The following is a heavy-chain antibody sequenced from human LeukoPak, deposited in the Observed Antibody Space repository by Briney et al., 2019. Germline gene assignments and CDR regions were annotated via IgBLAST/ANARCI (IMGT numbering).Heavy chain of an antibody. V-gene: IGHV3-7*01. Sequence: GGSLRLSCAASGFTFSSYWMHWVRQAPGKGLEWVANIKQDGSEKYYVDSVKGRFTISRDNAKKSLYLQMNSLRAEDTAVYYCARDRATASGYFDYWGQGTLVTVSS. J-gene: IGHJ4*02. CDR2: IKQDGSEK. CDR3: ARDRATASGYFDY. D-gene: IGHD5-12*01. CDR1: GFTFSSYW.